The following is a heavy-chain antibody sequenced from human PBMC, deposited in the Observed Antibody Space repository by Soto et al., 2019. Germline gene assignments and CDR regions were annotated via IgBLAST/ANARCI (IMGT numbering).Heavy chain of an antibody. CDR3: ARVPIDTYMIYWSDP. CDR1: GDSVSSGDYY. J-gene: IGHJ5*02. V-gene: IGHV4-61*08. Sequence: SETLSLTCTVSGDSVSSGDYYWTWIRQPPGKGLEWVGHIYFSGRTSYIPSLESRVTISLDTSKNQFSLKLTSVTAADTAVYYCARVPIDTYMIYWSDPWGQGTLVTVSS. D-gene: IGHD3-16*01. CDR2: IYFSGRT.